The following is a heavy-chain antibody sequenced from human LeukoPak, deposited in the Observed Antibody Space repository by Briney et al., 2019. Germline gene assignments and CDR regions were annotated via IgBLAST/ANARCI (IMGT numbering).Heavy chain of an antibody. D-gene: IGHD5-12*01. CDR2: INHSGST. CDR3: ARAYSGYEWYYMDV. CDR1: GGSFSGYY. V-gene: IGHV4-34*01. J-gene: IGHJ6*03. Sequence: SETLSLTCAVYGGSFSGYYWSWIRQPPGKGLEWIGEINHSGSTNYNPSLKSRVTISVDTSKNQFSLKLSSVTAADTAVYYCARAYSGYEWYYMDVWGKGTTVTVSS.